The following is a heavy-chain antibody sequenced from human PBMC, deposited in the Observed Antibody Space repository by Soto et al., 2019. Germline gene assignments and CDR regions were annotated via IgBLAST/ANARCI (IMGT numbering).Heavy chain of an antibody. Sequence: ASVKVSCKASGYTFTGYYIHWVRQAPGQGLEWMGWINPNNGGTNYAQKFQGRVTMTRDTSISTAYMELSRVRSDDTAIYYCVRDMAYGDYLPGLYWGQGTLVTVSS. CDR1: GYTFTGYY. V-gene: IGHV1-2*02. CDR3: VRDMAYGDYLPGLY. J-gene: IGHJ4*02. D-gene: IGHD4-17*01. CDR2: INPNNGGT.